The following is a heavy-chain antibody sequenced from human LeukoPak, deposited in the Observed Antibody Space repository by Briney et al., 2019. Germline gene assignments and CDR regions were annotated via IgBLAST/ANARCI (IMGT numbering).Heavy chain of an antibody. CDR2: IYYSGST. J-gene: IGHJ4*02. V-gene: IGHV4-59*01. CDR3: ARVYRGNLVDY. CDR1: GGSISSYY. D-gene: IGHD5-12*01. Sequence: TSETLSLTCTVSGGSISSYYWSWIRQPPGKGLEWIGYIYYSGSTNYNPSLKSRVTISVDTSKNQFSLKLSSVTAADTAVYYCARVYRGNLVDYWGQGTLVTVSS.